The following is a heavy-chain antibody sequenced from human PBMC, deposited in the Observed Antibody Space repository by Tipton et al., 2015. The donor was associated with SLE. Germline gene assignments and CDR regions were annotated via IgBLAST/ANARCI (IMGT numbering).Heavy chain of an antibody. CDR1: GFTFGDYA. Sequence: SLRLSCTASGFTFGDYAMSWVRQAPGKGLEWVGFIRSKAYGGTTEYAASVKARFTISRDDSKSIAYLQMNSLKTEDTAVYYCTRDSSSWPEYFQHWGQGTLVTVSS. J-gene: IGHJ1*01. CDR3: TRDSSSWPEYFQH. D-gene: IGHD6-13*01. V-gene: IGHV3-49*04. CDR2: IRSKAYGGTT.